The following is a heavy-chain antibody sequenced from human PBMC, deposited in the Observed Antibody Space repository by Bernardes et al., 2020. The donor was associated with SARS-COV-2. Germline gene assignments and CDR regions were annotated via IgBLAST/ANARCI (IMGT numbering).Heavy chain of an antibody. V-gene: IGHV3-30*18. CDR3: AKDLEAYGDYVGAFDL. D-gene: IGHD4-17*01. Sequence: GGSLRLSCTASGVTFGTFGMHWVRQAPGKGLEWVSMISYDGSYEHYADSVKGRFSTSRDKSKNTVILQMNSLRAEDTSVYYCAKDLEAYGDYVGAFDLWGQGAMVTVSP. J-gene: IGHJ3*01. CDR2: ISYDGSYE. CDR1: GVTFGTFG.